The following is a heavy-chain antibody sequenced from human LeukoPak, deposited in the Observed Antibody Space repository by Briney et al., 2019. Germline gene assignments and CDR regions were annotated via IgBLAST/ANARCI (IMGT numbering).Heavy chain of an antibody. Sequence: GGSLRLSCAASGFTFTNAYMSWVRQAPGKGLVWVGRIKNKRDGGTTDYGAPVKGRFTMSRDDSKNMLFLQMNSLRTEDTAVYYCTTDAGYDSRWYNWWGQGTLVTVSS. V-gene: IGHV3-15*01. J-gene: IGHJ4*02. CDR2: IKNKRDGGTT. CDR1: GFTFTNAY. CDR3: TTDAGYDSRWYNW. D-gene: IGHD6-13*01.